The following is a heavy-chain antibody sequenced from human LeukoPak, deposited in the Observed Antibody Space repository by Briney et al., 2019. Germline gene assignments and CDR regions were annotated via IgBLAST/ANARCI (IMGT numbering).Heavy chain of an antibody. D-gene: IGHD4-17*01. Sequence: GGSLRLSCAASGFTFDDSGMSWVRQAPGKGLEWVSGINWNGDNTGYADSVKGRFTISRDNAKNSLYLQMNSLRAEDTAFYYCAREVPLDYGDFSYFDYWGQGTLVAVSS. CDR3: AREVPLDYGDFSYFDY. V-gene: IGHV3-20*04. J-gene: IGHJ4*02. CDR1: GFTFDDSG. CDR2: INWNGDNT.